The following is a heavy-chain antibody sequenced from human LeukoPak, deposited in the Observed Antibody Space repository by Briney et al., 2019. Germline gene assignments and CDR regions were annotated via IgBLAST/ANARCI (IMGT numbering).Heavy chain of an antibody. CDR1: GGSISSYY. CDR3: ARVSSGGLFDY. J-gene: IGHJ4*02. Sequence: PSETLSLTCTVSGGSISSYYWSWIRQPPGKGLEWIGYIYYSGSTNYNPSLKSRVTISVDTSKNQFSLKLSSVTAADTAVYYCARVSSGGLFDYWGQGTLVTVSS. D-gene: IGHD4-23*01. V-gene: IGHV4-59*01. CDR2: IYYSGST.